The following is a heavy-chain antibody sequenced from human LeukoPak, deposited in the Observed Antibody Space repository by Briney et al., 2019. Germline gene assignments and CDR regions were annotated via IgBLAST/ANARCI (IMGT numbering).Heavy chain of an antibody. CDR1: GFTFSSYG. CDR2: ISYDGSNK. V-gene: IGHV3-30*18. J-gene: IGHJ4*02. CDR3: AKDGEESAGYYFDY. D-gene: IGHD6-13*01. Sequence: GRSLRLSCAASGFTFSSYGMHWVRQAPGKGLEWVAVISYDGSNKYYADSVKGRFTISRDNSKNTLSLQMTSLRAEDTAVYYCAKDGEESAGYYFDYWGQGTLVTVSS.